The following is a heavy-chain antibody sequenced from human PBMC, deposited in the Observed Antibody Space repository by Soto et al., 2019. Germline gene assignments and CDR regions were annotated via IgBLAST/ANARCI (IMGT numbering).Heavy chain of an antibody. CDR3: AKDPNGDYVGAFDS. D-gene: IGHD4-17*01. J-gene: IGHJ4*02. CDR1: GFTFSNYA. CDR2: ITGSGAGT. V-gene: IGHV3-23*01. Sequence: EVQLLESGGGLVQPGGSLRLSCEASGFTFSNYAMTWVRQAPGKGLEYVSSITGSGAGTFYADSVNGRFTVSRDNSKNMLYLQLNSLRGEDTAKYFCAKDPNGDYVGAFDSWGQGSLVTVSS.